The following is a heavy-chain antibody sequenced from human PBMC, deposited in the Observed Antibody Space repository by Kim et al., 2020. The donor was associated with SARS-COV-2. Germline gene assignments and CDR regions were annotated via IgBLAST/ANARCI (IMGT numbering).Heavy chain of an antibody. CDR1: GGSISSGGYS. Sequence: SETLSLTCAVSGGSISSGGYSWSWIRQPPGKGLEWIGYIYHSGSTYYNPSLKSRVTISVDRSKNQFSLKLSSVTAADTAVYYCARVRAMIFGVVPPDYWGQGTLVTVSS. V-gene: IGHV4-30-2*01. CDR3: ARVRAMIFGVVPPDY. D-gene: IGHD3-3*01. J-gene: IGHJ4*02. CDR2: IYHSGST.